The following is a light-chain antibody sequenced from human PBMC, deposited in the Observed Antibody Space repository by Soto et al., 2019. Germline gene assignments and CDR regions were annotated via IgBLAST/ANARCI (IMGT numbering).Light chain of an antibody. Sequence: DIQMTQSPSTMSASVGDRVTITCRASQSISSWLAWYQQKPGKAPKLLIYDASSLESGVPSRFSGSGSGTEFTLTISSMTPDDFATYYCQQYNSHWTFGQGTKVDIK. J-gene: IGKJ1*01. CDR2: DAS. CDR3: QQYNSHWT. CDR1: QSISSW. V-gene: IGKV1-5*01.